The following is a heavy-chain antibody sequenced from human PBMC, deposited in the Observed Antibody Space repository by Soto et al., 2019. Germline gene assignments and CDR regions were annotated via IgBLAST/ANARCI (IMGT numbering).Heavy chain of an antibody. CDR3: ARDVRGYTGDDFGAFDI. Sequence: QVQLVQSGAEVKKPGTSVKISCKASGYIFTSYAMHWVRQVPGQRLEWMGWINAGNGYTKYSQKLRRVTAITRDPAASTIYMELGGLRSGDTAVYYCARDVRGYTGDDFGAFDIWGQGTMVTVSS. J-gene: IGHJ3*02. CDR2: INAGNGYT. CDR1: GYIFTSYA. D-gene: IGHD5-12*01. V-gene: IGHV1-3*01.